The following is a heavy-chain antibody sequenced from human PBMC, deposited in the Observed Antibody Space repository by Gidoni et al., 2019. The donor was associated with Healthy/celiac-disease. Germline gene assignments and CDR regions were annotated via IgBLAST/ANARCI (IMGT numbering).Heavy chain of an antibody. CDR3: TTSSNYDILTGYYIGYGMDV. Sequence: VQLVESGGGLVKPGGSLRLPCAASGFTFSNAWMSWVRQAPGKGLEWVGRIKSKTDGGTTDYAAPVKGRFTISRDDSKNTLYLQMNSLKTEDTAVYYCTTSSNYDILTGYYIGYGMDVWGQGTTVTVSS. CDR1: GFTFSNAW. V-gene: IGHV3-15*01. D-gene: IGHD3-9*01. CDR2: IKSKTDGGTT. J-gene: IGHJ6*02.